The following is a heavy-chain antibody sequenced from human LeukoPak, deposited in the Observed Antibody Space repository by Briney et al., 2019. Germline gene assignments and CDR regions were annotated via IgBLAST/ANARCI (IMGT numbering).Heavy chain of an antibody. Sequence: PGGSLRLSCAASGLTFSSHARSRVRQAPGKGLEWVSAISGSGGSTYYADSVKGRFTISRDNSKNTLYLQMNTLRAEDTAVYYCAKEGDYDSSGYYWDYFDYWGQGTLVTVSS. J-gene: IGHJ4*02. CDR1: GLTFSSHA. D-gene: IGHD3-22*01. V-gene: IGHV3-23*01. CDR3: AKEGDYDSSGYYWDYFDY. CDR2: ISGSGGST.